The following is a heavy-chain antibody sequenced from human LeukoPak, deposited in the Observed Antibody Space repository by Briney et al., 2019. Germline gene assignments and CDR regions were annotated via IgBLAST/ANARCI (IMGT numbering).Heavy chain of an antibody. CDR3: ARSGLTGNGMDV. D-gene: IGHD3-9*01. V-gene: IGHV4-59*01. Sequence: SETLSLTCSVWGRPISSYHWSWIRQPPGKGLEWIGYIYYSGSTNYNPSFKSRVTISVDTSKNQFSLKLSSVTAADTAVYYCARSGLTGNGMDVWGQGTTVTAYS. J-gene: IGHJ6*02. CDR2: IYYSGST. CDR1: GRPISSYH.